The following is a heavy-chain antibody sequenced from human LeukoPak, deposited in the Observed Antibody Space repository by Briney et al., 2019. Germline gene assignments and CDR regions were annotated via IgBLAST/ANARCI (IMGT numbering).Heavy chain of an antibody. CDR1: GFLFSDYG. Sequence: GGSLRLSFAASGFLFSDYGIHWVRPAPGKGLEGWAFIRFDGSSKYYTDSVKGRFTISRDNSRNTVYLQMNSLRVEDTAVYYCAKEGTASKPSDLDYWGQGTLVTVSS. J-gene: IGHJ4*02. CDR2: IRFDGSSK. CDR3: AKEGTASKPSDLDY. V-gene: IGHV3-30*02. D-gene: IGHD1/OR15-1a*01.